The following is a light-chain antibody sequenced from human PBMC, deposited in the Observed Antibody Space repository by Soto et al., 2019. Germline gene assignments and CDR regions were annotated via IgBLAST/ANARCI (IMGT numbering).Light chain of an antibody. CDR2: DAS. V-gene: IGKV1-33*01. J-gene: IGKJ4*01. CDR1: HDIRNS. Sequence: IRMTQSPSSLSASIGDRVTITCHASHDIRNSLNWYQQTPGKPPKLLISDASNLEAGVPSRFSGSGFGTDFSFTIISLHPEDVATYFCQQYDNLPLTFGGGTKVEI. CDR3: QQYDNLPLT.